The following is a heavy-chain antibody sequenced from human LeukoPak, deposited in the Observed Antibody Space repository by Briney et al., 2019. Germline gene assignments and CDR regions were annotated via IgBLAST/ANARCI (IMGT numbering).Heavy chain of an antibody. V-gene: IGHV3-9*01. D-gene: IGHD5-18*01. J-gene: IGHJ6*02. CDR2: ISWNSGSI. CDR3: AKDIGRGYSYGFAYYYYGMDV. Sequence: GGSLRLSCAASGFTFDDYAMHWVRQAPGKGLEWVSGISWNSGSIGYADSVKGRFTISRDNAKNSLYLQMNSLRAEDTALNYCAKDIGRGYSYGFAYYYYGMDVWGQGTTVTVSS. CDR1: GFTFDDYA.